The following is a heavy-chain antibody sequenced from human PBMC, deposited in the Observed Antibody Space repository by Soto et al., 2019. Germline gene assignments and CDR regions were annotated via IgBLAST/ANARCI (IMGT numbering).Heavy chain of an antibody. Sequence: GGSLRLSCGASGFTFDDYAMHWVRQAPGKGLEWVSGISWNSGSIGYADSVKGRFTISRDNAKNSLYLQMNSLRAEDTALYCCAKEEASAGNFDYWGQGTLVTVSS. CDR2: ISWNSGSI. D-gene: IGHD6-13*01. CDR1: GFTFDDYA. V-gene: IGHV3-9*01. J-gene: IGHJ4*02. CDR3: AKEEASAGNFDY.